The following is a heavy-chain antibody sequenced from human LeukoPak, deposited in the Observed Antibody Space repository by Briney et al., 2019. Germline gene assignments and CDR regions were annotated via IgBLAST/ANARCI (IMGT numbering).Heavy chain of an antibody. V-gene: IGHV3-7*01. Sequence: GGSLRLSCAVSGFSFNTYWMARVRQAPGKGLEWVANIKQDGSEKYYVDSVKGRFTISRDNPKNSLYLQMNSLRAEDTAVYYCARHPYGVLDYWGQGTLVTVAS. D-gene: IGHD4-17*01. CDR3: ARHPYGVLDY. J-gene: IGHJ4*02. CDR1: GFSFNTYW. CDR2: IKQDGSEK.